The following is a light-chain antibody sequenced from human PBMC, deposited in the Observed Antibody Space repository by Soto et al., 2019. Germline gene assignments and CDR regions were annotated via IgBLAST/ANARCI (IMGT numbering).Light chain of an antibody. Sequence: DIQITQSPSTLSSTVGDRVTITCRASQSISSWLAWYQQKPGRAPKLLIYKASSLESAVPSGFCGSGSATEFTITIISLQADDFATYYCQQYNSYSWTFGQGTKVDVK. CDR3: QQYNSYSWT. J-gene: IGKJ1*01. CDR2: KAS. CDR1: QSISSW. V-gene: IGKV1-5*03.